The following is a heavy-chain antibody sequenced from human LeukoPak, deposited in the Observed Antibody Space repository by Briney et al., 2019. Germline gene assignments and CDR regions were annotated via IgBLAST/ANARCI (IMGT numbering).Heavy chain of an antibody. CDR1: GFTFSVYS. Sequence: GSPRLSSAPSGFTFSVYSMNSVPQAPGKGREGGSSINISIGYIYYTHSVKGRFTISRDNTKNSLYLQMNSMRAEDTAVYYCARDLDSSTWYRGFDYWGQGTLVTVSS. J-gene: IGHJ4*02. V-gene: IGHV3-21*01. CDR3: ARDLDSSTWYRGFDY. D-gene: IGHD6-13*01. CDR2: INISIGYI.